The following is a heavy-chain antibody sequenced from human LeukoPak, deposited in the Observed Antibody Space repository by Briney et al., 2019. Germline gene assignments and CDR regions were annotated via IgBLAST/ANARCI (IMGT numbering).Heavy chain of an antibody. CDR2: IYSGGYT. CDR3: ASAIRSIWYEFDY. CDR1: GFTVNNNY. D-gene: IGHD6-13*01. J-gene: IGHJ4*02. Sequence: PGGSLRLSCAASGFTVNNNYMSWVRQAPGRGLEWVSVIYSGGYTYYAGSVKGRFTISRDNSKNTLYLQMNSLRADDTAVYYCASAIRSIWYEFDYWGQGTLVTVSS. V-gene: IGHV3-53*01.